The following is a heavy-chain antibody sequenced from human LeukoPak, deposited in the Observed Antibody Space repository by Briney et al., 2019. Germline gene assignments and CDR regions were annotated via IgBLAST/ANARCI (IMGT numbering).Heavy chain of an antibody. J-gene: IGHJ4*02. D-gene: IGHD3-22*01. CDR3: AKDFYDSSSYFDY. CDR1: GFTFSSYA. CDR2: ISGSGGST. Sequence: GGSLRLSCAASGFTFSSYAMTWVRQAPGKGLEWVSAISGSGGSTYYADSVKGRFTISRDNAKNSLYLQMNSLRAEDTALYYCAKDFYDSSSYFDYWGQGTLVTVSS. V-gene: IGHV3-23*01.